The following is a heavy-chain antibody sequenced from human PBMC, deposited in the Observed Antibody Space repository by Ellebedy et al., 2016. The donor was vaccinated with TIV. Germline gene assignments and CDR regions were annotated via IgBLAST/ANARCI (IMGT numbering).Heavy chain of an antibody. CDR3: ARGQWLVPDDAFDI. V-gene: IGHV4-34*01. J-gene: IGHJ3*02. Sequence: MPSETLSLTCTVSGGSISGYYWSWIRQPPGKGLEWIGEINHSGSTNYNPSLKSRVTISVDTSKNQFSLKLSSVTAADTAVYYCARGQWLVPDDAFDIWGQGTMVTVSS. CDR1: GGSISGYY. D-gene: IGHD6-19*01. CDR2: INHSGST.